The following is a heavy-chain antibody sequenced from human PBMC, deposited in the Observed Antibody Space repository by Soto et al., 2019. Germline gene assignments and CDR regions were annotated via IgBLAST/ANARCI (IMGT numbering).Heavy chain of an antibody. CDR1: GYTFTGYY. CDR3: ARAMRGPGHLLPLYLYYGMAV. CDR2: INPNSGGT. Sequence: ASVKVSCKASGYTFTGYYMHWVRQAPGQGLEWMGWINPNSGGTNYAQKLQGRVTMTTDTSMSTAYMELSRLRSDDTAVYYCARAMRGPGHLLPLYLYYGMAVWGQGSTVIVSS. J-gene: IGHJ6*02. D-gene: IGHD2-2*01. V-gene: IGHV1-2*02.